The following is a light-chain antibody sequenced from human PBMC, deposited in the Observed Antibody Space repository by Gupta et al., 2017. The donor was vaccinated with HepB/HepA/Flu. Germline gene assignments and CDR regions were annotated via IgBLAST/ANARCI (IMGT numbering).Light chain of an antibody. V-gene: IGLV2-14*03. Sequence: QSALTQPASVSGSPGQSITISCTGTSSDVGGYNYVSWYQQHPGKVPKLIIYDVSKRPSGVSGRFSGSKSGNTASLTISGRQAEDEADYYCAADTTSSTWVFGGGTKLTVL. CDR1: SSDVGGYNY. CDR3: AADTTSSTWV. CDR2: DVS. J-gene: IGLJ3*02.